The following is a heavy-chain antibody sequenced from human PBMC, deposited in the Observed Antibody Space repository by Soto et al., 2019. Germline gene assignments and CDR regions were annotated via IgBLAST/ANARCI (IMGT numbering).Heavy chain of an antibody. CDR2: IYYSGNT. Sequence: QTQGKGLEWIGYIYYSGNTYYNPSLKSRVTISVDTSKNQFALKLSSVTAADTAVYYCARAIIPFCIRQKTAYEISSRSRHSADPLSDL. J-gene: IGHJ2*01. V-gene: IGHV4-30-4*01. D-gene: IGHD3-9*01. CDR3: ARAIIPFCIRQKTAYEISSRSRHSADPLSDL.